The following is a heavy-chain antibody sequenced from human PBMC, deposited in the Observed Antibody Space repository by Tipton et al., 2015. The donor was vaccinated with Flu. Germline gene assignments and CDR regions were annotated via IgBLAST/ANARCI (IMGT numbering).Heavy chain of an antibody. V-gene: IGHV3-30*11. CDR2: VSKDGSKE. Sequence: SLRLSCAASGFTFSTYSMYWVRQAPGKGLEWVAVVSKDGSKEFYADSVKGRFTISRDNSKNTLYLQMNSLRAEDTAVYYCASVRHPVWGQGTLVTVSS. J-gene: IGHJ4*02. CDR1: GFTFSTYS. CDR3: ASVRHPV.